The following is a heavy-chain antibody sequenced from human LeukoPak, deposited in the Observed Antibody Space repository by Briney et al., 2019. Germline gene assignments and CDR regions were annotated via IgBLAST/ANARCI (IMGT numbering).Heavy chain of an antibody. CDR3: ARDGEYRSAGCTSHSYSYGLDV. CDR1: GFSFSNHG. Sequence: GGSLRLSCAASGFSFSNHGIHWVRQAPGKGLEWVSLIWYDGSNKYYADSVKGRFTISRDDSKNTVYLQMNSLRAEDTSVYYCARDGEYRSAGCTSHSYSYGLDVWGQGTTVTVSS. J-gene: IGHJ6*02. CDR2: IWYDGSNK. D-gene: IGHD2-15*01. V-gene: IGHV3-33*01.